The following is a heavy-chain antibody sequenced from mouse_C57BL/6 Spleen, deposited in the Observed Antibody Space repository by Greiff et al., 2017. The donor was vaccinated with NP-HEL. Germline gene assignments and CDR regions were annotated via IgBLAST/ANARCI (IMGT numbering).Heavy chain of an antibody. V-gene: IGHV14-4*01. CDR1: GFNIKDDY. D-gene: IGHD3-3*01. Sequence: VHVKQSGAELVRPGASVKLSCTASGFNIKDDYMHWVKQRPEQGLEWIGWIDPENGDTEYASKFQGKATITADTSSNTAYLQLSSLTSEDSAVYYCAIEGGYWGQGTTLTVSS. CDR3: AIEGGY. J-gene: IGHJ2*01. CDR2: IDPENGDT.